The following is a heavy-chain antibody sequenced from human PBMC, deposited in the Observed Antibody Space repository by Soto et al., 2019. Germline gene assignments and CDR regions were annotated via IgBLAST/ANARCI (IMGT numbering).Heavy chain of an antibody. CDR1: GGSFSNYY. V-gene: IGHV4-34*01. J-gene: IGHJ6*02. CDR2: INHSGST. Sequence: SETLSLTCAVYGGSFSNYYWNWIRQPPGKGLEWIGEINHSGSTSYNPPLKSRVTISVDTSKNQFSLKLSSVTAADTAVYYCARGHRSRHFDWLPENYYGMDVWGQGTTVTVSS. D-gene: IGHD3-9*01. CDR3: ARGHRSRHFDWLPENYYGMDV.